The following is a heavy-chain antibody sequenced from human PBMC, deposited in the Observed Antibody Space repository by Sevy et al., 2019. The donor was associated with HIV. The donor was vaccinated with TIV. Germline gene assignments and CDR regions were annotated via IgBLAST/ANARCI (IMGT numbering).Heavy chain of an antibody. D-gene: IGHD2-2*01. J-gene: IGHJ5*02. Sequence: SETLSLTCAVSGGSISSSNWWSWVRQPPGKGLEWIGEIYHSGSTNYNPSLKSRVTISVDKSKNRFSRKLSSVTAADTAVYYCASEGCSSTSCYGGNWFDPWGQGTLVTVSS. V-gene: IGHV4-4*02. CDR3: ASEGCSSTSCYGGNWFDP. CDR1: GGSISSSNW. CDR2: IYHSGST.